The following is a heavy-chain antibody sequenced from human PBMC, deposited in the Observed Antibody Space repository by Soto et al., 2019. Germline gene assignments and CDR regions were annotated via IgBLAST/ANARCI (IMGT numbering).Heavy chain of an antibody. D-gene: IGHD3-22*01. J-gene: IGHJ4*02. Sequence: QVQLVESGGGVVQPGRSLRLSCAASGFTFSSYGMHWVRQAPGKGLEWVAVIWYDGSNKYYADSVKGRFTISRDNSKNTLYPQMNSLRAEDTAVYYCAREKSSGYYRYWGQGTLVTVSS. CDR1: GFTFSSYG. V-gene: IGHV3-33*01. CDR3: AREKSSGYYRY. CDR2: IWYDGSNK.